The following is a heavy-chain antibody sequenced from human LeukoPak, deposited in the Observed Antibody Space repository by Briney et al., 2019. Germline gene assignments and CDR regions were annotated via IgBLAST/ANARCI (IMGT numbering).Heavy chain of an antibody. Sequence: PGGPLSLFCNASGFTFTSYAMHWVREAPGKGLVWVCSISSDGDGTLYADSLSGRFTISRDNAKKAVFLQMKSLRRGDSALYYCAKGTDTTGRQNLDIWGQGTLVTVSS. V-gene: IGHV3-43D*04. CDR3: AKGTDTTGRQNLDI. CDR2: ISSDGDGT. CDR1: GFTFTSYA. J-gene: IGHJ1*01. D-gene: IGHD2-8*02.